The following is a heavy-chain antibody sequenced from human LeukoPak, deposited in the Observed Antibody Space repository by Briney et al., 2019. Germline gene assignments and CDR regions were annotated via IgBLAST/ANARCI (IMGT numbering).Heavy chain of an antibody. CDR3: ARHSSSWMWFDP. V-gene: IGHV4-4*09. J-gene: IGHJ5*02. CDR1: GGSISSYY. Sequence: SETLSLTCTVSGGSISSYYWSWIRQPPGKGLEWIGYIYTSGSTNYNPSLESRVTISVDTSKNQFSLKLSSVTAADMAVYYCARHSSSWMWFDPWGQGTLVTVSS. CDR2: IYTSGST. D-gene: IGHD6-13*01.